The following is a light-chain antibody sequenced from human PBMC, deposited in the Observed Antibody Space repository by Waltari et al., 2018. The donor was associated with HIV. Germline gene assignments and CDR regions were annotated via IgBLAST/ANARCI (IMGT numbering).Light chain of an antibody. J-gene: IGLJ2*01. CDR3: SSYAGSSNVV. CDR2: EVS. CDR1: SSDVGGYNY. V-gene: IGLV2-8*01. Sequence: QSALTQPPSASGSPGQSVTISCTGTSSDVGGYNYVSWYQQHPGKAPNLMIYEVSKRPSGVPELFSGSKSGNTASLTVSGLQAEDEADYYCSSYAGSSNVVFGGGTKLTVL.